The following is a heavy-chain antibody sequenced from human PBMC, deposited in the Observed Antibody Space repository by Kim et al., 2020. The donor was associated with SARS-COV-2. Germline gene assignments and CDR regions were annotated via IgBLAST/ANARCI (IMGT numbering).Heavy chain of an antibody. J-gene: IGHJ5*02. CDR1: GYSFTSYG. Sequence: ASVKVSCKASGYSFTSYGISWVRQAPGQGLEWMGWISTDNGDTNYAQSFQGRVTMTTDTSTRTAYMELRSLRSDDTAVYYCVRDWYCSGDTCLNCFDPWGQGTLDTVSS. V-gene: IGHV1-18*01. D-gene: IGHD2-15*01. CDR3: VRDWYCSGDTCLNCFDP. CDR2: ISTDNGDT.